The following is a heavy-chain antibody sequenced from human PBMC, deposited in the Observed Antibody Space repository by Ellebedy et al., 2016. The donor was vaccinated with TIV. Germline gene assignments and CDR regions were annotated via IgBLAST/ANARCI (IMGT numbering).Heavy chain of an antibody. CDR1: GYTFITYG. V-gene: IGHV1-3*01. D-gene: IGHD3-16*01. J-gene: IGHJ4*02. CDR3: ARDYGWSNIAGGDY. Sequence: ASVKVSCKASGYTFITYGLHWVRQAPGQSLEWMGYINAANGNTEYSEKFQGRVTITRDTSARTTYMELSSLTSEDTAVYYCARDYGWSNIAGGDYWGQGTLVTIST. CDR2: INAANGNT.